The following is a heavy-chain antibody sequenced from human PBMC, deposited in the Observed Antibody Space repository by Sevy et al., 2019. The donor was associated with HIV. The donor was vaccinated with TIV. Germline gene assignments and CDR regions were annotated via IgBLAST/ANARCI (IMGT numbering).Heavy chain of an antibody. J-gene: IGHJ4*02. CDR3: ANPYYYDSSGFIFDY. CDR2: ISGSGGST. D-gene: IGHD3-22*01. V-gene: IGHV3-23*01. Sequence: GGSLRLSCAASGFTFSSYAMSWVRQAPGKGLEWVSAISGSGGSTYYADSVKGRFTISRDNSKNTLYLQRNSLRAEDTAVYYCANPYYYDSSGFIFDYWGQGTLVTVSS. CDR1: GFTFSSYA.